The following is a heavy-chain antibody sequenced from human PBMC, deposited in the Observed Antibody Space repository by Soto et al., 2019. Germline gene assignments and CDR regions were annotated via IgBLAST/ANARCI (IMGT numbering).Heavy chain of an antibody. CDR3: ARDRNNWNDDSGYYYYYMDV. CDR1: GFTVSSNY. CDR2: IYSGGST. D-gene: IGHD1-20*01. Sequence: GGSLRLSCAASGFTVSSNYMSWVRQAPGKGLEWVSVIYSGGSTYYADSVKGRFTISRDNSKNTLYLQMNSLRAEDTAVYYCARDRNNWNDDSGYYYYYMDVWGKGTTVTVSS. V-gene: IGHV3-66*01. J-gene: IGHJ6*03.